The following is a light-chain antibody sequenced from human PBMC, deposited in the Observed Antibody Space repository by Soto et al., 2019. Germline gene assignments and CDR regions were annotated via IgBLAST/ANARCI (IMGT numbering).Light chain of an antibody. CDR1: QNIASS. CDR3: QQYYDWPLT. J-gene: IGKJ4*01. V-gene: IGKV3-15*01. CDR2: GAS. Sequence: VMTQSPATLSVSPGDIVTLCYRASQNIASSLDWYQQIPGQPPRIIFYGASTRASAVPARSSGSGSGTEFTLTISSLQSEDFAVYYCQQYYDWPLTFGGGTKVDIK.